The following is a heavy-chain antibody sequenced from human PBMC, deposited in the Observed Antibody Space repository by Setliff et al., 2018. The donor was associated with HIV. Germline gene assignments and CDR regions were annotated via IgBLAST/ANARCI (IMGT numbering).Heavy chain of an antibody. CDR1: GGSISRGSYS. J-gene: IGHJ6*02. CDR3: ARSPSYSSSFSYYYYSMDV. V-gene: IGHV4-39*07. Sequence: KPSETLSLTCTVSGGSISRGSYSWGWIRQPPGKGLEWIGSISYTGITNYNPSLKSRVTISVDTSKNQFSLKLSSVTAADTAVYYCARSPSYSSSFSYYYYSMDVWGQGTTVTVSS. D-gene: IGHD6-6*01. CDR2: ISYTGIT.